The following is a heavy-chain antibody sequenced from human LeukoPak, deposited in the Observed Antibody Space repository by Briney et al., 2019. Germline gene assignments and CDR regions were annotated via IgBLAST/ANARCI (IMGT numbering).Heavy chain of an antibody. Sequence: SETLSLTCTVSGGSISSYYWSWIRQPPGKGLEWIGYIYYSGSTNYNPSPKSRVTISVDTSKNQFSLKLSSVTAADRAVYYCATHSGAAARYGMDVWGQGTTVTVSS. D-gene: IGHD6-13*01. V-gene: IGHV4-59*08. CDR3: ATHSGAAARYGMDV. J-gene: IGHJ6*02. CDR2: IYYSGST. CDR1: GGSISSYY.